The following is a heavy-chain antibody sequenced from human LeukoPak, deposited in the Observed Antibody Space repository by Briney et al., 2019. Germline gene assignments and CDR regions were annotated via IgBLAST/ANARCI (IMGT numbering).Heavy chain of an antibody. CDR2: IYYSGST. CDR1: GGSISSGGYY. Sequence: SETLSLTCTVSGGSISSGGYYWSWIRQHPGKGLEWIGYIYYSGSTYYNPSLKSRVTISVDTSKNQFSLKLSSVTAADTAVYYCARDSSDSSGIYYLADYWGQGTLVTVSS. D-gene: IGHD3-22*01. J-gene: IGHJ4*02. CDR3: ARDSSDSSGIYYLADY. V-gene: IGHV4-31*03.